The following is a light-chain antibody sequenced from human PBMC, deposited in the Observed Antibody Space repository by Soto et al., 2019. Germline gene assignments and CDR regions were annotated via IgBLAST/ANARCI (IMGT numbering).Light chain of an antibody. V-gene: IGKV3-20*01. CDR3: HQYGRSPRT. CDR2: DAS. CDR1: ESVSSNY. Sequence: IVLRKSPCSLSLSPGAMATLSCRASESVSSNYLAWYQLKPCQAPRLLIYDASTRATGIPDRVSGSGSGTDFTLTISRLEPEDFAVYSCHQYGRSPRTFGQGTRLEIK. J-gene: IGKJ5*01.